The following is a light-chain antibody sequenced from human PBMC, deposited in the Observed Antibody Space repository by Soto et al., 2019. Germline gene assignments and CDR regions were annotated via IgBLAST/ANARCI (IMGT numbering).Light chain of an antibody. CDR2: GAS. CDR1: QSVNSN. Sequence: ETVMTQSPATLSVSPGERATLSCRASQSVNSNLAWYQQESGQPPRLVVFGASTRATGVPARFSGSMSGAEFNLTIHRLQSEDCAVYDGQPYNNWTLTFCGLTKVDIK. J-gene: IGKJ4*01. V-gene: IGKV3-15*01. CDR3: QPYNNWTLT.